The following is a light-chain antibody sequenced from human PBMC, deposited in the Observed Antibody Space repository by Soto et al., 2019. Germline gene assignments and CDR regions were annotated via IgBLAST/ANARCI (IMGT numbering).Light chain of an antibody. J-gene: IGKJ1*01. CDR1: QSVSSW. CDR2: DAS. CDR3: QQYHVFWT. V-gene: IGKV1-5*01. Sequence: DIQMTQSPSILSASVGDRVTITCRASQSVSSWLAWYQQRPGQASKLLIYDASTLTSGVPSRFSGSGSGTEFTLTISRLQPEDFATYYCQQYHVFWTFGQGTKVDIK.